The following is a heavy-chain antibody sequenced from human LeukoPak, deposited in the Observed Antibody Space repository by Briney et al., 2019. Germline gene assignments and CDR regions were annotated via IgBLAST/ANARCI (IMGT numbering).Heavy chain of an antibody. CDR2: IYYSGST. D-gene: IGHD3-3*01. CDR3: ARTYYDFWSGYYYFDY. V-gene: IGHV4-59*01. J-gene: IGHJ4*02. Sequence: SETLSLTCTVSGDSISSYYWSWIRQPPGKGLEWIGYIYYSGSTNYNPSLKSRVTISVDTSKNQFSLKLSSVTAADTAVYYCARTYYDFWSGYYYFDYWGQGTLVTVSS. CDR1: GDSISSYY.